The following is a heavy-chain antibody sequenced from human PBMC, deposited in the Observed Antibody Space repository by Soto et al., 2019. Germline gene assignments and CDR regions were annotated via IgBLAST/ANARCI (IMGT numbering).Heavy chain of an antibody. CDR3: ARVNPPYP. CDR2: LYSGGGT. V-gene: IGHV3-53*01. Sequence: GGSLRLSCAASGFTVSSNYMSWVRQAPGKGLEWVSILYSGGGTYFPDSVKGRFTISRDNSENTLYLQMNSLRTEDTAVYYCARVNPPYPWGQGTLVTVS. CDR1: GFTVSSNY. J-gene: IGHJ5*02.